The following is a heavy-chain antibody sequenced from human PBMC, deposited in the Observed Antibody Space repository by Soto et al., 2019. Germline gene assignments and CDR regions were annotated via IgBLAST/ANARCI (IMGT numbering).Heavy chain of an antibody. J-gene: IGHJ4*02. CDR2: VYYTGST. CDR3: ARSVAVPGAHIDD. CDR1: GGSISGPY. D-gene: IGHD6-19*01. V-gene: IGHV4-59*11. Sequence: SETLSLTCSVSGGSISGPYWSWIRQSPGKGLEWLGYVYYTGSTNYSPSLRSRVSISVDTSKNEFSLRRSSVTAADTAVYFCARSVAVPGAHIDDWGQGTQVTVSS.